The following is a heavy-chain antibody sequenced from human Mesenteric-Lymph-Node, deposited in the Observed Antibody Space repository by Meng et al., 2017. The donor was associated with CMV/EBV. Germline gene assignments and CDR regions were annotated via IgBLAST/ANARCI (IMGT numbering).Heavy chain of an antibody. J-gene: IGHJ4*02. D-gene: IGHD4-17*01. CDR2: IKRKTDGETT. CDR3: AADILLVCGDYEGLDF. CDR1: ILNTDG. V-gene: IGHV3-15*01. Sequence: ILNTDGKNGVRQDTGKGLEWVGRIKRKTDGETTHYAAPVKGRFTISRDDSTNTLHLQMNGLKTEDTAMYYCAADILLVCGDYEGLDFWGQGALVTVSS.